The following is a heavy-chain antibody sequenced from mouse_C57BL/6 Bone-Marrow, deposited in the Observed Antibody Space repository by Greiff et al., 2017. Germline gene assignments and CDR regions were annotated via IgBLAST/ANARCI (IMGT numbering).Heavy chain of an antibody. CDR2: INPSSGYT. V-gene: IGHV1-7*01. Sequence: QVHVKQSGAELAKPGASVKLSCKASGYPFTSYWMHWVKQRPGQGLEWIGYINPSSGYTKYNQKFKDKATLTADKSSSTAYMQLSSLTYEDSAVYYCAGLWPFAYWGQGTLVTVSA. J-gene: IGHJ3*01. CDR1: GYPFTSYW. CDR3: AGLWPFAY. D-gene: IGHD1-1*02.